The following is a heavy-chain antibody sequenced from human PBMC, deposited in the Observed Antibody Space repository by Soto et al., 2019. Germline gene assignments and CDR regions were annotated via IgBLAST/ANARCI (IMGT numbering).Heavy chain of an antibody. V-gene: IGHV4-59*01. CDR1: GGSISSYY. CDR2: IYYSGST. CDR3: ARGNSGSYLFDY. D-gene: IGHD1-26*01. Sequence: QVQLQESGPGLVKPSETLSLTCTVSGGSISSYYWSWIRQPPGKGLEWIGYIYYSGSTNYNPSLKSRDTIPVDTSKNQFSLKLSSVTAADTAVYYCARGNSGSYLFDYWGQGTLVTVSS. J-gene: IGHJ4*02.